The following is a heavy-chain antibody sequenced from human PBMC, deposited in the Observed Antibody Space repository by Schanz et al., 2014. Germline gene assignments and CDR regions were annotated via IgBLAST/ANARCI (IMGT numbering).Heavy chain of an antibody. CDR2: ISATGAII. CDR1: GFTFSDYY. CDR3: ARGAVTLSYFDY. Sequence: QVQLVESGGGVVQPGRSLRLSCAASGFTFSDYYMSWIRQAPGKGLEWLSYISATGAIIYYADSVQGRFAISRDNAKNSLYLQMNSLRAEDTAVYYCARGAVTLSYFDYWGQGTLITVSS. V-gene: IGHV3-11*01. D-gene: IGHD4-17*01. J-gene: IGHJ4*02.